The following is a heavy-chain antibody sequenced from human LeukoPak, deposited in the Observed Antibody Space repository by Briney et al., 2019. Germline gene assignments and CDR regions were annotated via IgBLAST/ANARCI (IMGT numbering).Heavy chain of an antibody. CDR2: IYYSGST. CDR1: GGSISSYY. Sequence: SETLSLTCTVSGGSISSYYWSWIRQPPGKGLQWIGYIYYSGSTNYNPSLNSRVTISIDTSKNQFSLKLSSVTAADTAVYYCAKSLGPHTVTTLVFDYWGQGTLVTVSS. V-gene: IGHV4-59*01. CDR3: AKSLGPHTVTTLVFDY. J-gene: IGHJ4*02. D-gene: IGHD4-17*01.